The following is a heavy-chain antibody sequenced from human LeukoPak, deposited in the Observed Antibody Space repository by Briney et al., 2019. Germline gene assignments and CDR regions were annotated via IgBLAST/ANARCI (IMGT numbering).Heavy chain of an antibody. CDR2: IFYSGST. J-gene: IGHJ4*02. D-gene: IGHD3-10*01. Sequence: NPSETLSLTCTVSGGSISSSSYYWGWIRQPPGKGLEWIGSIFYSGSTFYNPSLKSRVTISVDTSKNQFSLKLSSVTAADTAVFYCARQGSYSYGSGTYYNGHFDYWAQGILVTVSS. CDR3: ARQGSYSYGSGTYYNGHFDY. CDR1: GGSISSSSYY. V-gene: IGHV4-39*01.